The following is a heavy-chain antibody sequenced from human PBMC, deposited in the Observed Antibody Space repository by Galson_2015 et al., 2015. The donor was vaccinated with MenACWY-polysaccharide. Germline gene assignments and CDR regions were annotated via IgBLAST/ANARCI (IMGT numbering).Heavy chain of an antibody. V-gene: IGHV3-74*01. CDR1: GFSFSTYW. J-gene: IGHJ5*02. D-gene: IGHD2-15*01. CDR3: TKAGAKYCRGSSCYFNWFDP. Sequence: SLRLSCAASGFSFSTYWMHWVRHAPGKGLVWVSRINADGSATDYADSVRGRFTISRDNAKNTLYLEMNSLRAEDTVVYYCTKAGAKYCRGSSCYFNWFDPWGQGTLVTVSS. CDR2: INADGSAT.